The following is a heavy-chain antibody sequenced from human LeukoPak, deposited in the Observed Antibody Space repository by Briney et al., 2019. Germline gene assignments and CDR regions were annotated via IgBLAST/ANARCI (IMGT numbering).Heavy chain of an antibody. J-gene: IGHJ4*02. CDR2: ISAYNGNT. CDR3: ARVGYSSSWYNFDY. Sequence: ASVKVSCKASGYTFTSYGISWVRQAPGQGLEWMGWISAYNGNTNYAQKLQGRVTMTTDTSTSTAYMELRSLRSDVAAVYYCARVGYSSSWYNFDYWGQGTLVTVSS. D-gene: IGHD6-13*01. CDR1: GYTFTSYG. V-gene: IGHV1-18*01.